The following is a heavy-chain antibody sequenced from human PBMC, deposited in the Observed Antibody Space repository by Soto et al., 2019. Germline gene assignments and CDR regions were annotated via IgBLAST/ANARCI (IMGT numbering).Heavy chain of an antibody. CDR1: GASITNRY. CDR3: ATRPPGATWYGVFDY. V-gene: IGHV4-59*11. J-gene: IGHJ4*02. CDR2: VYHSGAT. D-gene: IGHD6-13*01. Sequence: SETLSLTCTVSGASITNRYWSWIRQSPGKGPEWIGYVYHSGATNYNPSLETRVTISLDSSKNQFSLELNSVTAADTAVYYCATRPPGATWYGVFDYWSQGTLVTVSS.